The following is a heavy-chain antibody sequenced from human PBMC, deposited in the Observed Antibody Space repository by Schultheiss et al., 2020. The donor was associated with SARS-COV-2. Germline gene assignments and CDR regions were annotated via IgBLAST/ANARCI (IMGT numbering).Heavy chain of an antibody. J-gene: IGHJ5*02. Sequence: SQTLSLTCTVSGGSISSGDYYWSWIRQHPGKGLEWIGEINHSGRTNYNPSLKSRVTMSIDMSKKQFSLRLRSVTAADTAVYYCAKVVVRWGIVAAGTGWFDPWGQGTLVTVSS. CDR3: AKVVVRWGIVAAGTGWFDP. D-gene: IGHD6-13*01. CDR1: GGSISSGDYY. CDR2: INHSGRT. V-gene: IGHV4-30-4*01.